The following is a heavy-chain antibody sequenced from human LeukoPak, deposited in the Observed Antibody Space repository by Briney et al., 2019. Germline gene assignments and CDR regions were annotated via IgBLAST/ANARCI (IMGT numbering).Heavy chain of an antibody. CDR3: AKDPCSGGSCYSYYYYYYMDV. Sequence: GGSLRLSCAASGLTFSSYGMHWVRQAPGKGLEWVAFIWYDGSTEYYADSVKGRFTISRDNSKNTLYLQMNSLRAEDTAIYYCAKDPCSGGSCYSYYYYYYMDVWGKGTTVTVSS. J-gene: IGHJ6*03. CDR1: GLTFSSYG. V-gene: IGHV3-30*02. CDR2: IWYDGSTE. D-gene: IGHD2-15*01.